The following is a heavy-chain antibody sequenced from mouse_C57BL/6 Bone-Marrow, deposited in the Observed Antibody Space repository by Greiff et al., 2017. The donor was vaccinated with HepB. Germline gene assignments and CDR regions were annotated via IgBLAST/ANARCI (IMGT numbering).Heavy chain of an antibody. J-gene: IGHJ3*01. CDR1: GYSITSGYY. CDR2: ISYDGSN. V-gene: IGHV3-6*01. CDR3: ARGTAQATGDY. D-gene: IGHD3-2*02. Sequence: DVKLQESGPGLVKPSQSLSLTCSVTGYSITSGYYWYWIRQTPGNQLEWIGVISYDGSNNYNPSLKNRISITRDPSKNPLFLKLNSVTTEYTATYYCARGTAQATGDYWGQGTLVTVSA.